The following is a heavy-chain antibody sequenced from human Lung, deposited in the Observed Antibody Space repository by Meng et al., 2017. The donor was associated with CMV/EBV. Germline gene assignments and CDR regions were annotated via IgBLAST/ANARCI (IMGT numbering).Heavy chain of an antibody. CDR2: IKPSTGDT. V-gene: IGHV1-2*06. CDR1: GGTFSSYT. CDR3: TREGFDY. Sequence: QVQLVQSGAEVKKPGSSVKVSCKASGGTFSSYTISWVRQAPGQGLEWMGRIKPSTGDTSYAQKFRGRLTVTRDTPISTVYMEVNSLTSDDTAVYYCTREGFDYWGQGALVTVSS. J-gene: IGHJ4*02.